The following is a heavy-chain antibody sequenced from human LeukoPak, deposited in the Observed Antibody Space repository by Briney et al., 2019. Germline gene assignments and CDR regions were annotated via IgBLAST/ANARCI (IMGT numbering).Heavy chain of an antibody. CDR2: IYTSGRT. V-gene: IGHV4-4*09. D-gene: IGHD2-2*02. CDR3: ARSGISYQLLYFGWFDP. J-gene: IGHJ5*02. Sequence: SETLSLTCTVSGGSISSYYWSWIRQPPGKGLEWIGYIYTSGRTNYNPSLKSRVTISVDTSRNQFSLKLSSVTAADTAVYYCARSGISYQLLYFGWFDPWGQGTLVTVSS. CDR1: GGSISSYY.